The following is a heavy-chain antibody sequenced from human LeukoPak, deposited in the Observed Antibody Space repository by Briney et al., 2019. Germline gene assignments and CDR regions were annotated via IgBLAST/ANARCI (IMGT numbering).Heavy chain of an antibody. CDR1: GFTFSRYK. D-gene: IGHD5-24*01. Sequence: PGGSLRLSCAASGFTFSRYKMNWVRQVPGKGLECLANIKEDGSETYYADSVKGRFTISRDNPKNLLFLQINSLRVEDTAVYYCARETPRRGETRDGYRWGQGTLVTVSS. CDR3: ARETPRRGETRDGYR. CDR2: IKEDGSET. J-gene: IGHJ5*02. V-gene: IGHV3-7*01.